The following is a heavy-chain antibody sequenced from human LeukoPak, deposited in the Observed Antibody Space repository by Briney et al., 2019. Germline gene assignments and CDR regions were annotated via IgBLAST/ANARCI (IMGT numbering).Heavy chain of an antibody. V-gene: IGHV3-7*03. Sequence: GGSLRLSCAASGFTFSSYAITWVRQAPGKGLEWVANMNQDGSQKYYVDSVRGRFTISRDNAKSSLYLQMNSVRAEDTAVYYCARDVGYYCGPGTLVTVSS. CDR1: GFTFSSYA. D-gene: IGHD1-26*01. CDR3: ARDVGYY. CDR2: MNQDGSQK. J-gene: IGHJ4*02.